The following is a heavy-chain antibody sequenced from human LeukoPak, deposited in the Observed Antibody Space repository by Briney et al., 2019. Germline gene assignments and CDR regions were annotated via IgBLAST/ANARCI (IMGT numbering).Heavy chain of an antibody. V-gene: IGHV1-18*01. CDR2: ISAYNGNT. D-gene: IGHD3-9*01. CDR3: ARESRYFDWLGESYYFDY. CDR1: GYTFTSYG. J-gene: IGHJ4*02. Sequence: ASVKVSCKASGYTFTSYGISWVRQAPGQGLEWMGWISAYNGNTNYAQKLQGRVTMTTDTSTSTAYMELRSLRSDDTAVYYCARESRYFDWLGESYYFDYWGQGTLITVSS.